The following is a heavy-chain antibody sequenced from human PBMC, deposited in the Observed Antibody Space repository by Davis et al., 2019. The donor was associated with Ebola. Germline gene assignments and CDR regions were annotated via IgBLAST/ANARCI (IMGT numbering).Heavy chain of an antibody. D-gene: IGHD3-10*01. Sequence: MPSETLSLTCTVSGGSISSYYWSWIRQPPGKGLEWIGYIYYSGSTYYNPSLKSRVTISVDTSKNQFSLKLSSVTAADTAVYYCARDNYGSGSYYMEEWFDPWGQGTLVTVSS. CDR2: IYYSGST. V-gene: IGHV4-59*01. CDR1: GGSISSYY. CDR3: ARDNYGSGSYYMEEWFDP. J-gene: IGHJ5*02.